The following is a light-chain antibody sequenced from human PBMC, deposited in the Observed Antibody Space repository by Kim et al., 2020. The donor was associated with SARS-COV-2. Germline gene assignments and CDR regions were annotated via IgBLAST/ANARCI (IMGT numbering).Light chain of an antibody. Sequence: EIVMTQSPATLSVSPGERATLSCRASQSVSSNLAWYQQKPDQAPRLLIYGASRRATGIPARFSGSGSGTDFTLTISSLESEDFAVYYCQQYNNWPSYTFGQGTKLEI. CDR3: QQYNNWPSYT. CDR1: QSVSSN. V-gene: IGKV3-15*01. CDR2: GAS. J-gene: IGKJ2*01.